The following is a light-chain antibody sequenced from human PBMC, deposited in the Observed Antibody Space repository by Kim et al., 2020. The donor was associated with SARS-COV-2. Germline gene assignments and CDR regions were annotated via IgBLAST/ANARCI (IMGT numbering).Light chain of an antibody. Sequence: QSALTQPASVSGSPGQSITISCTGTRSDVGGYNYVSWYQQHPGKAPKLMIYDVSKRPSGVSNRLSGSKSGNTASLTISGLQAEDEADYYCSSYTSSSTYVFGTGTKVTVL. V-gene: IGLV2-14*01. CDR1: RSDVGGYNY. J-gene: IGLJ1*01. CDR3: SSYTSSSTYV. CDR2: DVS.